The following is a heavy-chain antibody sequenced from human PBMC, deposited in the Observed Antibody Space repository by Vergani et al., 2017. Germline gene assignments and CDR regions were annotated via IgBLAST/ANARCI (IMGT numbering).Heavy chain of an antibody. D-gene: IGHD6-25*01. CDR1: GFTFSSYA. V-gene: IGHV3-30-3*01. CDR3: ASEFRGYSQGGWFDP. J-gene: IGHJ5*02. Sequence: QVQLVESGGGVVQPGRSLRLSCAASGFTFSSYAMHWVRQAPGKGLEWVAVISYDGSNKYYADSVKGRFTISRDNSKNTLYLQMNSLRAEDTAVYYCASEFRGYSQGGWFDPWGQGTLVTVSS. CDR2: ISYDGSNK.